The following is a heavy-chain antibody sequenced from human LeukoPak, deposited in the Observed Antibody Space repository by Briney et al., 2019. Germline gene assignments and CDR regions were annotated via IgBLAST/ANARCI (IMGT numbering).Heavy chain of an antibody. D-gene: IGHD3-16*01. CDR1: GFTVSSNY. CDR2: IYYNADT. Sequence: GGSLRLSCAASGFTVSSNYLAWVRQAPGKGLQWVSTIYYNADTKYADSVRGRFTISRDNSNSTLHLQLHELRAEDTAVYYCGTFGGTVAPGFWGQGTLVTVSS. V-gene: IGHV3-53*01. CDR3: GTFGGTVAPGF. J-gene: IGHJ4*02.